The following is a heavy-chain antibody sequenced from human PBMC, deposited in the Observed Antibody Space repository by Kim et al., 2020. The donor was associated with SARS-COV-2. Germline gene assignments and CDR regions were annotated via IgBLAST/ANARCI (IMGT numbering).Heavy chain of an antibody. Sequence: SETLSLTCTVSGGSISTYYWSWIRQPPGKGLEWIGYIYYSGSTNYNPSRKSRVTISVDTSNNQFSRRLSSVTAADTAVYYCARVRPLYSGSYYYGMDVWGQGTTVTVSS. CDR1: GGSISTYY. V-gene: IGHV4-59*01. J-gene: IGHJ6*02. D-gene: IGHD1-26*01. CDR3: ARVRPLYSGSYYYGMDV. CDR2: IYYSGST.